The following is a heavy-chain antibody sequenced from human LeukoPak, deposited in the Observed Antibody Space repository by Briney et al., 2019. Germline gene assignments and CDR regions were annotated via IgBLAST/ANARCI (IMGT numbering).Heavy chain of an antibody. CDR2: ISAYNGNT. V-gene: IGHV1-18*01. CDR3: ARDSILRGVIPFDY. D-gene: IGHD3-10*01. CDR1: GGTFSSYA. Sequence: ASVKVSCKASGGTFSSYAISWVRQAPGQGLEWMGWISAYNGNTNYAQKHQGRVTMTTDTSTSTAYMELRSLRSDDTAVYYCARDSILRGVIPFDYWGQGTLVAVSS. J-gene: IGHJ4*02.